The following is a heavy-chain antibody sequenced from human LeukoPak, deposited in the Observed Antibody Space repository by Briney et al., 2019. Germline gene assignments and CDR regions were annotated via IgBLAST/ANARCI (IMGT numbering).Heavy chain of an antibody. CDR1: GFTFSSYG. D-gene: IGHD5-18*01. CDR2: ISSSSSYI. CDR3: ARDPEWIQHALFDY. Sequence: GGSLRLSCAASGFTFSSYGMHWVRQAPGKGLEWVSSISSSSSYIYYADSVKGRFTISRDNAKNSLYLQMNSLRAEDTAVYYCARDPEWIQHALFDYWGQGTLVTVSS. J-gene: IGHJ4*02. V-gene: IGHV3-21*01.